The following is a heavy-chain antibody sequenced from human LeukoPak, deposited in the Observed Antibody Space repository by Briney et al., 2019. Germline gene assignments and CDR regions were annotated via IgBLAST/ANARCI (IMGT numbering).Heavy chain of an antibody. CDR1: GFTFSSYG. CDR3: AKPGGYYDSSGYFDY. V-gene: IGHV3-30*02. J-gene: IGHJ4*02. Sequence: GGSPRLSCAASGFTFSSYGMHWVRQAPGKGLEWVAFIRYDGSNKYYADSVKGRFTISRDNSKNTLWLQMNSLRAEDTAVYYCAKPGGYYDSSGYFDYWGQGTLVTVSS. CDR2: IRYDGSNK. D-gene: IGHD3-22*01.